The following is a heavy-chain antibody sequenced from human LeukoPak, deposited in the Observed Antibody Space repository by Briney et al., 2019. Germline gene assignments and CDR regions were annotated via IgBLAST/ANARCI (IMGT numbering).Heavy chain of an antibody. CDR1: GYTFTGYY. CDR2: INPNSGGT. CDR3: ARARPYYYDSSGYDAFDI. Sequence: ASVKVSCKASGYTFTGYYMHWVRQAPGQGLEWMGWINPNSGGTNYAQKFQGRVTMTRDTSISTAYMELSRLRSDDTAVYYCARARPYYYDSSGYDAFDIWGQGTMVTVSS. J-gene: IGHJ3*02. V-gene: IGHV1-2*02. D-gene: IGHD3-22*01.